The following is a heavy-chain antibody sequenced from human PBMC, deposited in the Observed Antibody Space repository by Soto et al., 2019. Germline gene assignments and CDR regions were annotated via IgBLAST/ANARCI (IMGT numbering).Heavy chain of an antibody. V-gene: IGHV1-2*04. CDR2: INPNSGGT. CDR1: GYTFTGYY. D-gene: IGHD5-18*01. CDR3: ARSDAWIQLWTYDY. J-gene: IGHJ4*02. Sequence: QVQLVQSGAEVKKPGASVKVSCKASGYTFTGYYMHWVRQAPGQGLEWMGWINPNSGGTNYAQKFQGWVTRTRDTXPSTAYMELSRLRSDDTAVYYCARSDAWIQLWTYDYWGQGTLVTVSS.